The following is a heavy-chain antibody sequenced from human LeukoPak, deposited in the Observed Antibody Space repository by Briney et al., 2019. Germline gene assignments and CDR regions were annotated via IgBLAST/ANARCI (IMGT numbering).Heavy chain of an antibody. CDR2: IYYSGST. Sequence: SETLSLTCTVSGGSISRSSYYWGWIRQPPGKGLEWIGSIYYSGSTYYNPSLKSRVTISVDTSKNQFSLKLSSVTAADTAVYYCAREEPSSSWTHLDYWGQGTLVTVSS. D-gene: IGHD6-13*01. CDR1: GGSISRSSYY. V-gene: IGHV4-39*02. J-gene: IGHJ4*02. CDR3: AREEPSSSWTHLDY.